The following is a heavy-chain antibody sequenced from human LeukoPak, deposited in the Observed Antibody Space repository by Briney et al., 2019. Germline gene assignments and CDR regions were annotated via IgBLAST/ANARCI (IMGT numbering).Heavy chain of an antibody. CDR1: GFTFSSFS. Sequence: GASLKLSCAASGFTFSSFSMTWIRQAPGKGLEWISSIIVSGTTYYADSVKGRFTISRDSFRGTLFLQMDCVRVEDTAVYFCAKGSVGNTDFASWGQRALVTVSS. J-gene: IGHJ4*02. V-gene: IGHV3-23*01. CDR2: IIVSGTT. CDR3: AKGSVGNTDFAS.